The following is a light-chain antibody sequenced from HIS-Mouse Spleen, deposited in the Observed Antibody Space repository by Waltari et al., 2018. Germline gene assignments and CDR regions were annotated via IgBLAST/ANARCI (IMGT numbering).Light chain of an antibody. CDR3: MQALQTPFT. J-gene: IGKJ3*01. CDR1: QSLLHSNGYNY. Sequence: DIVMTESPLSLPVTPGEPASISCRSSQSLLHSNGYNYSDWYLQTPGQSPQLLIYLGSNRASGVPDRFSGSGSGTDFTLKISRVEAEDVGVYYCMQALQTPFTFGPGTKVDIK. V-gene: IGKV2-28*01. CDR2: LGS.